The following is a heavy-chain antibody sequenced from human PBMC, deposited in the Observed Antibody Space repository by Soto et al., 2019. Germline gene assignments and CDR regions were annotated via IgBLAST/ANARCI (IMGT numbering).Heavy chain of an antibody. Sequence: GESLKISCQGSGYSFTTYWIGWVRQMPGKGLEWMGIIYPGDSDTRYNPSFQGQVTISADTSLSTAYLQWSSLKASDTAMYYCARRLAAAEMFDYWGQGTLVTVSS. CDR1: GYSFTTYW. V-gene: IGHV5-51*01. CDR2: IYPGDSDT. CDR3: ARRLAAAEMFDY. D-gene: IGHD6-13*01. J-gene: IGHJ4*02.